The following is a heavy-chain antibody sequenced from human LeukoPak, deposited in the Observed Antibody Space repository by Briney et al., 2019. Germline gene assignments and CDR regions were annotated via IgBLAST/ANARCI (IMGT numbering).Heavy chain of an antibody. CDR2: IYPGDSDT. CDR1: GYSFIRYW. V-gene: IGHV5-51*01. CDR3: ASEIDSSGYFDY. Sequence: GESLKISCKGSGYSFIRYWIGWVRQMPGKGLEWMGIIYPGDSDTRYNPSFQGQVTISADKSISTAYLQWSSLKASDTAMYYCASEIDSSGYFDYWGQGTLVTVSS. D-gene: IGHD3-22*01. J-gene: IGHJ4*02.